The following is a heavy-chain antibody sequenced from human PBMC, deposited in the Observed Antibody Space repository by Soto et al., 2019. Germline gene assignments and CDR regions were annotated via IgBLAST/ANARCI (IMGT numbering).Heavy chain of an antibody. J-gene: IGHJ4*02. CDR2: IRGGQGAT. CDR1: GLTLSNYA. Sequence: EVQLLESGGGLVQPGGSLRLSCVASGLTLSNYAMTWVRQAPGKGLEWVSAIRGGQGATFYADSVRGRFTISRDDSKNTLSLQMNSLRAEDTAVYYCPKPPIWLSEHVNYWGQGTLVTVSS. D-gene: IGHD3-10*01. V-gene: IGHV3-23*01. CDR3: PKPPIWLSEHVNY.